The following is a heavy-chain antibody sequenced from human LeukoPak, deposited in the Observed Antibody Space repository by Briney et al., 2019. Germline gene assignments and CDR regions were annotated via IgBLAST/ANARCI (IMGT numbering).Heavy chain of an antibody. CDR2: ISSSSSYI. V-gene: IGHV3-21*01. Sequence: GSLRLSCAASGFTFSSYSMNWVRQAPGKGLEWASSISSSSSYIYYADSVKGRSTISRDNAKNSLYPQMNSLRAEDTAVYYCARDGEMVGIDYWGQGTLVTVSS. D-gene: IGHD5-24*01. CDR3: ARDGEMVGIDY. CDR1: GFTFSSYS. J-gene: IGHJ4*02.